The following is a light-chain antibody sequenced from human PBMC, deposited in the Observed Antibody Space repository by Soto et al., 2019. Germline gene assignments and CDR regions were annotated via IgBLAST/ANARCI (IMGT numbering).Light chain of an antibody. J-gene: IGKJ4*01. CDR2: RAS. CDR1: QSVSSNY. CDR3: QQYGSSPLT. Sequence: EIVLTQSPGTLSLSQGERATLSCRASQSVSSNYLAWYQQKPGQAPKVIIYRASSRATGIPDRFSGSGSGTDFTLTISRLEPEDFAVYYCQQYGSSPLTFGGGTKVDI. V-gene: IGKV3-20*01.